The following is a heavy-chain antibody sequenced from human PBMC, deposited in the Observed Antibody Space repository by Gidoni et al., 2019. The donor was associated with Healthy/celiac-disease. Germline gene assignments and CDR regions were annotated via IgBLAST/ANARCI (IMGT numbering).Heavy chain of an antibody. Sequence: VQMAQTGAEVKKPGSTVKITCKASGYTCNGYNMHCVRQAPGQGLEWMGWINPNSVGTYYSPKFQGRLTMTSDTRISTSYMELSSLRSDDMAVYYCASDSITGAFDICGQGTMVTVSS. CDR3: ASDSITGAFDI. D-gene: IGHD3-10*01. CDR1: GYTCNGYN. V-gene: IGHV1-2*02. CDR2: INPNSVGT. J-gene: IGHJ3*02.